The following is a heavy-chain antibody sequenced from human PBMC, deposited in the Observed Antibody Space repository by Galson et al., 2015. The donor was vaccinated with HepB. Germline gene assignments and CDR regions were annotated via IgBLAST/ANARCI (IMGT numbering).Heavy chain of an antibody. D-gene: IGHD6-13*01. V-gene: IGHV3-21*01. J-gene: IGHJ1*01. Sequence: SLRLSCAASGFTFSSYSMNWVRQAPGKGLEWVSSISSSSYIYYADSVKGRFTISRDNAKNSLYLQMNSLRAEDTAVYYCARVSSSWYYFQHWGQGTLVTVSS. CDR1: GFTFSSYS. CDR2: ISSSSYI. CDR3: ARVSSSWYYFQH.